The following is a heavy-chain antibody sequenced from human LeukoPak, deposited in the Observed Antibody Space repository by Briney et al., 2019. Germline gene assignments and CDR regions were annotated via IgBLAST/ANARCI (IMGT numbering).Heavy chain of an antibody. Sequence: GGSLRLSCAASGFTFSSYWMSWVRQAPGKGLEWVASKNQDGSEKYYVESVKGRFTISRDNAKNSLSLQMNSRRVEDTVVYYCAGGADWGHYFDYWGQGTLVTVSS. CDR3: AGGADWGHYFDY. CDR1: GFTFSSYW. CDR2: KNQDGSEK. D-gene: IGHD7-27*01. V-gene: IGHV3-7*04. J-gene: IGHJ4*02.